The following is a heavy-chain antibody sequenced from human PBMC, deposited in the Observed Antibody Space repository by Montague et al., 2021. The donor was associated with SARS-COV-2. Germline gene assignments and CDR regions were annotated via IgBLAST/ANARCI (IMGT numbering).Heavy chain of an antibody. CDR1: GFSLSTSGEG. CDR3: AHKVKWELYYFDY. V-gene: IGHV2-5*02. Sequence: PALMKPTQTLTLTCTVSGFSLSTSGEGVGWIRQPPGKALEWLALIFWDDDKRYSPSLKNRVTITKDTSNNQVVLRMTNMDPLDTATYYCAHKVKWELYYFDYWGQGTLVTVSS. D-gene: IGHD4-23*01. J-gene: IGHJ4*02. CDR2: IFWDDDK.